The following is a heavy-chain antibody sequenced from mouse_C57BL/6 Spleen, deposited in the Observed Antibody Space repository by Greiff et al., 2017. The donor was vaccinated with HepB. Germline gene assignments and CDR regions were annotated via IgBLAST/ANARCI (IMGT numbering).Heavy chain of an antibody. J-gene: IGHJ3*01. V-gene: IGHV1-61*01. CDR2: IYPSDSET. CDR1: GYTFTSYW. D-gene: IGHD3-1*01. Sequence: QVQLQQPGAELVRPGSSVKLSCKASGYTFTSYWMDWVKQRPGQGLEWIGNIYPSDSETHYNQKFKDKATLTVDKSSSTAYMQLSSLTSEDSAVYYCARAGYPRFAYWGQGTLVTVSA. CDR3: ARAGYPRFAY.